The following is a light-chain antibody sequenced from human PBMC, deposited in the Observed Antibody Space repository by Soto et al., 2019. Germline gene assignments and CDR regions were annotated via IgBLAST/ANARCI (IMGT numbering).Light chain of an antibody. CDR3: QQYGGYPRT. Sequence: EFALTQSPGTLSLSPGAIATLSCRASQSFANDYLTWYQQKPGQAPRLLIYVPSTRAAGIPDRFSGSGSGTDSTLTISRLEPEDFALYYCQQYGGYPRTFGRGKKLEI. J-gene: IGKJ1*01. CDR2: VPS. V-gene: IGKV3-20*01. CDR1: QSFANDY.